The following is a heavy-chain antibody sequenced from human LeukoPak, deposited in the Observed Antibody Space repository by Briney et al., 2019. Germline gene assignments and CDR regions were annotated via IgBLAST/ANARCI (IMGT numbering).Heavy chain of an antibody. J-gene: IGHJ5*02. CDR3: ARGSGHGSWFDP. D-gene: IGHD5-12*01. V-gene: IGHV4-34*01. CDR2: INHSGST. CDR1: GGSFSGYY. Sequence: ASETLSLTCAVYGGSFSGYYWSWIRQPPGKGLEWIGEINHSGSTNYNPSLKSRVTISVDTSKNQFSLKLSSVTAADTAVYYCARGSGHGSWFDPWGQGTLVTVSS.